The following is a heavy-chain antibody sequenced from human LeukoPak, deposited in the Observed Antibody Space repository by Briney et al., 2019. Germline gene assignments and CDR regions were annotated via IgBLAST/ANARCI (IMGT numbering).Heavy chain of an antibody. V-gene: IGHV4-39*01. D-gene: IGHD2-21*02. CDR1: GGSISSSSYY. CDR2: IYYSGST. J-gene: IGHJ5*02. CDR3: ARPAGRAYCGGDCVRHWFDP. Sequence: SQTLSLTCTVSGGSISSSSYYWGWIRQPPGKGLEWIGSIYYSGSTYYNPSLKSRVTISVDTSKNQFSLKLSSVTAADTAVYYCARPAGRAYCGGDCVRHWFDPWGQGTLVTVSS.